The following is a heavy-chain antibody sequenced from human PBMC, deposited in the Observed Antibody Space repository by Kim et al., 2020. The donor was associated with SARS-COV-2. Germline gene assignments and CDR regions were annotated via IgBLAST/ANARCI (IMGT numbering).Heavy chain of an antibody. CDR2: IYYSGST. V-gene: IGHV4-31*03. CDR1: GGSISSGGYY. Sequence: SETLSLTCTVSGGSISSGGYYWSWIRQHPGKGLEWIGYIYYSGSTYSNPSLKSRVTISVDTSKNQFSLKLSSVTAADTAVYYCAREPLQNPVPLGYYYYFGMDVGRQDTTVPVPS. CDR3: AREPLQNPVPLGYYYYFGMDV. J-gene: IGHJ6*02.